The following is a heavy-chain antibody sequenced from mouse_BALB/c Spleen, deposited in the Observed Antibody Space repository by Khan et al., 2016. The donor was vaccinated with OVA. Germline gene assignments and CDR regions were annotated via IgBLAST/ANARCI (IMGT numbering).Heavy chain of an antibody. V-gene: IGHV3-2*02. Sequence: EVQLQESGPGLVKPSQSLSLTCTVTGYSITSDYAWNWIRQFPGNQLEWMVYISSTGSTNYNPSLKSRISITRDTSKNQFFLHLNSVTTEDTATYYCARSLYYSDSYAMDYWGQGTSVTVSS. D-gene: IGHD2-13*01. CDR1: GYSITSDYA. J-gene: IGHJ4*01. CDR3: ARSLYYSDSYAMDY. CDR2: ISSTGST.